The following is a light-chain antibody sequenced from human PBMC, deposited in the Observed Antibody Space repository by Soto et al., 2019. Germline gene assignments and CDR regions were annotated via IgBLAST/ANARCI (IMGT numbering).Light chain of an antibody. Sequence: EIVMTPTPATPSMSPGERATLSCRANQSVSSDLAWYQQKPGQAPRLLIYGASTRATGIPARFSGSGSGTEFTLTISSLQSEDFAVYFCQQYNNWPPWTFGQGTKVDIK. CDR2: GAS. CDR1: QSVSSD. J-gene: IGKJ1*01. V-gene: IGKV3-15*01. CDR3: QQYNNWPPWT.